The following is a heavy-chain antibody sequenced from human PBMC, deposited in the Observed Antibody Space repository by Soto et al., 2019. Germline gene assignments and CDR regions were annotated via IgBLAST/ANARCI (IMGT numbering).Heavy chain of an antibody. CDR2: ISDPGTST. D-gene: IGHD2-21*02. CDR3: AKSLVTPSDAFDL. J-gene: IGHJ3*01. V-gene: IGHV3-23*01. Sequence: LRLSCAASGFTFGNYAMNWVRQAPGKGLEWISSISDPGTSTYYANSVKGRFSMSRDNSKNTLFLQMNRLRADDTAVYFCAKSLVTPSDAFDLWGRGTLVTVSS. CDR1: GFTFGNYA.